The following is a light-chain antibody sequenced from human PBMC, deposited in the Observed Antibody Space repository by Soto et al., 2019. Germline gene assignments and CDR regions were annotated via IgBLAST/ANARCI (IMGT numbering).Light chain of an antibody. CDR3: CSYVRSSTLV. CDR2: EGS. J-gene: IGLJ3*02. CDR1: SSDVGGYDL. V-gene: IGLV2-23*01. Sequence: QSVLTQPASVSGSPGQSITISCTGASSDVGGYDLVSWYQHHPGKAPKLMLYEGSKRPSGVSNRFSGSKSGNTASLTISGLQAEDEADYYCCSYVRSSTLVFGGGTQLTVL.